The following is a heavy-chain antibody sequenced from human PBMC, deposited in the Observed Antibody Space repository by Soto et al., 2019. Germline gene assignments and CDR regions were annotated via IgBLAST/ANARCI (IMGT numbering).Heavy chain of an antibody. Sequence: QPGGSLRLSCAASGFTFSSYDMHWVRQATGKGLEWVSAIGTAGDTYYPGSVKGRFTISRENAKNSLYLQMNSLRAGDTAVYYCARGFGPYQLLLAGAFDIWGQGTMVTVSS. V-gene: IGHV3-13*01. CDR2: IGTAGDT. D-gene: IGHD2-2*01. CDR1: GFTFSSYD. CDR3: ARGFGPYQLLLAGAFDI. J-gene: IGHJ3*02.